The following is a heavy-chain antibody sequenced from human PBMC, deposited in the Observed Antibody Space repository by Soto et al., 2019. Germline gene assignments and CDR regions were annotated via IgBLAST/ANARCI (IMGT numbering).Heavy chain of an antibody. D-gene: IGHD6-19*01. J-gene: IGHJ4*02. CDR3: ARVAVAGTRVDY. CDR1: GGSFTNYY. V-gene: IGHV4-59*12. Sequence: SETLSLTCTVSGGSFTNYYWRWIRQPPGRGLEWIGYIYNTGSTNYNPSLKSRVTISVDTSKNQFSLKLSSVTAADTAVYYCARVAVAGTRVDYWGQGTLVTVSS. CDR2: IYNTGST.